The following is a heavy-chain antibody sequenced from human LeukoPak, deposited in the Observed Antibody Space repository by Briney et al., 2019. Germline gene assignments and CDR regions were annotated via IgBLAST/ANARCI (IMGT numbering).Heavy chain of an antibody. V-gene: IGHV4-39*07. Sequence: SETLSLTCTVSGGSITSSSYYWGWIRQPPGKGLEWIGSFYYSGSTYYNPSLKRRVTISVDTSKNQFSLELSSVTAADTAVYYCARRTLWFGEFYDAFDIWGQGTMVTVSS. J-gene: IGHJ3*02. CDR2: FYYSGST. CDR3: ARRTLWFGEFYDAFDI. D-gene: IGHD3-10*01. CDR1: GGSITSSSYY.